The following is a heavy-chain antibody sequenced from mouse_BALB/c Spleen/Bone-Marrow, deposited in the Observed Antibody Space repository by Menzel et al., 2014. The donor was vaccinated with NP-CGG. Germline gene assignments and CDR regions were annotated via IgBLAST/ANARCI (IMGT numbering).Heavy chain of an antibody. J-gene: IGHJ2*01. CDR3: VRYYYGSSYFDY. V-gene: IGHV14-3*02. Sequence: VQLQQSGAELVKPGASIKLSCTASGFNIKDTYMHWVKQRPERGLEWIGRIDPANGNTKYDPKFQGKATITADTSSNTAYLQLSSLTSEDTAVYYCVRYYYGSSYFDYWGQGTTLTVSS. CDR2: IDPANGNT. D-gene: IGHD1-1*01. CDR1: GFNIKDTY.